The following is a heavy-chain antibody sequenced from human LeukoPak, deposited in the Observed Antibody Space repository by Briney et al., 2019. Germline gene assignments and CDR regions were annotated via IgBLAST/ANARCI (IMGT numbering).Heavy chain of an antibody. CDR2: MNPNSGNT. Sequence: ASVKVSCKASGYTFTSYDINWVRQATGQGLEWMGWMNPNSGNTGYAQKFQGRVTMTRNTSISTAYMELSSLRSEDTAVSYCARAPLRFLEWLFRHDAFDIWGQGTMVTVSS. J-gene: IGHJ3*02. CDR1: GYTFTSYD. V-gene: IGHV1-8*01. D-gene: IGHD3-3*01. CDR3: ARAPLRFLEWLFRHDAFDI.